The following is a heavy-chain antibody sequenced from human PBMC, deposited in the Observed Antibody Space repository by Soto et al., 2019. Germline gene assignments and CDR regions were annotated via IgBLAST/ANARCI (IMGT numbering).Heavy chain of an antibody. CDR2: ISAYNGNT. J-gene: IGHJ4*02. V-gene: IGHV1-18*01. CDR1: GYTFTSYG. Sequence: ASVKVSCKASGYTFTSYGISWVRQAPGQGLEWMGWISAYNGNTNYAQKLQGRVTMTTDTSTSTAYMELRSLRSDDTAVYYCARAPDYDSSGYYGYYFDYWGQGTLVTFSS. CDR3: ARAPDYDSSGYYGYYFDY. D-gene: IGHD3-22*01.